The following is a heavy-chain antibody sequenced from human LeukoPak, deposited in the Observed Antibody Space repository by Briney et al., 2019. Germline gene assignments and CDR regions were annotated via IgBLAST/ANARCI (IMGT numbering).Heavy chain of an antibody. D-gene: IGHD6-19*01. CDR2: ISGSSSYI. CDR3: QSSGWGVYYFDY. CDR1: GFSFSSYS. V-gene: IGHV3-21*01. J-gene: IGHJ4*02. Sequence: GGSLRLSCAVSGFSFSSYSMNWVRQAPGKGLEWVSYISGSSSYIFYADSVKGRFTISRDNAKNSLYLQMNSLRAEDTAIYYCQSSGWGVYYFDYWGQGTLVTVSS.